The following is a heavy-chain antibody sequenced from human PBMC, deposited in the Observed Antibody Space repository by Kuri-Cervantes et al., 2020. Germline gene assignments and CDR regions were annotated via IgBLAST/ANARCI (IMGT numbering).Heavy chain of an antibody. CDR2: ISAYNGNT. D-gene: IGHD3-22*01. V-gene: IGHV1-18*01. CDR1: GYTFTSYG. CDR3: AKATYYYDSSGPNVFDI. J-gene: IGHJ3*02. Sequence: ASVKVSCKASGYTFTSYGISWVRQAPGQGLEWMGWISAYNGNTHYAQNLQGRVTMTTDTSTSTAYMGLRSLRSDDTAVYFCAKATYYYDSSGPNVFDIWGQGTMVTVSS.